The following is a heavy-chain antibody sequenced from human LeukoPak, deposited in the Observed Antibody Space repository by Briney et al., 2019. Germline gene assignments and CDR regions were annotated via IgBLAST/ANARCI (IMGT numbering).Heavy chain of an antibody. CDR1: GGSFSGYY. CDR2: INHSGST. J-gene: IGHJ3*02. Sequence: SETLSLTCAVYGGSFSGYYWSWIRQPPGKGLEWIGEINHSGSTNYNPSLKSRVTISVDTSKNQFSLKLSSVTAADTAVYYCARGRGYNWNDRAFDIWGQGTMVTVSS. V-gene: IGHV4-34*01. D-gene: IGHD1-1*01. CDR3: ARGRGYNWNDRAFDI.